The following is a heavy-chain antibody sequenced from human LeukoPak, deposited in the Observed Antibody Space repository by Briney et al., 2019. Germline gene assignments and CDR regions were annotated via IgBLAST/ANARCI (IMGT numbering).Heavy chain of an antibody. Sequence: SETLSLTCAVSGGSISSNNWWGWVRQPPGKGLEWIGEIYHSRSPNYNPSLKSRVTISVDKSRNHFSLNLSSVTAADTAVYYCARVNINNWHSCDYWGQGTLVTVSP. D-gene: IGHD1-1*01. J-gene: IGHJ4*02. CDR1: GGSISSNNW. CDR2: IYHSRSP. CDR3: ARVNINNWHSCDY. V-gene: IGHV4-4*02.